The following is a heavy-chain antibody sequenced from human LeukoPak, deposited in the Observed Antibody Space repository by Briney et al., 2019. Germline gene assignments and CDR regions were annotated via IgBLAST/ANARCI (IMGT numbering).Heavy chain of an antibody. CDR1: GGSISSGGYY. V-gene: IGHV4-31*03. CDR3: ARRYCSSTSCQDDY. CDR2: IYYSGST. Sequence: SETLSLTCTVSGGSISSGGYYWSWIRQHPGKGLEWIGYIYYSGSTYYNPSLKSRVTISVDTSKNQFSLKLCSVTAADTAVYYCARRYCSSTSCQDDYWGQGTLVTVSS. D-gene: IGHD2-2*01. J-gene: IGHJ4*02.